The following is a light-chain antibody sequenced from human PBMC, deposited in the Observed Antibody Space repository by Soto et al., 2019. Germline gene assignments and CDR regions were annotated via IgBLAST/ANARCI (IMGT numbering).Light chain of an antibody. J-gene: IGKJ1*01. CDR3: QQYGSSGT. Sequence: EIVLTQSPGPLSLSPGERATLSCRASQSVSNNYLAWYKQKPGQAPRLLIYGASNRATGIPDRFSGSGSGTDFTLTIRRLEPEDFAVDYCQQYGSSGTFGQGTKVDIK. CDR2: GAS. CDR1: QSVSNNY. V-gene: IGKV3-20*01.